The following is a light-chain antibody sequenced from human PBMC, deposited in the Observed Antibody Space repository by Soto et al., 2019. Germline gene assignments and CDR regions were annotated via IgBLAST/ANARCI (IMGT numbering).Light chain of an antibody. Sequence: DLQMTQSPSSLSASVGDRVTITCRASQSISSYLNWYQQKPGKAPKLLIYAASSLQSGVPSRFSGSGSGTDFTLTISSLQPDDFATYYCQQSYSTPLTFGGRTKVEIK. CDR1: QSISSY. V-gene: IGKV1-39*01. CDR3: QQSYSTPLT. CDR2: AAS. J-gene: IGKJ4*01.